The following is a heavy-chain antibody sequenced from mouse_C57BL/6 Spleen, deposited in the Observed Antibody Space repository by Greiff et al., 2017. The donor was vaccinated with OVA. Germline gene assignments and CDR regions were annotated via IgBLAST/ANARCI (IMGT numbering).Heavy chain of an antibody. Sequence: VQLQQSGAELVRPGASVTLSCTASGFNIKNDYMHWVKQRPEQGLEWIGWIDPENGDPEYASKFQGKATITADTSSHTAYLQLSSLTAEDTAVYYCTTEMDGYFSWFAYWGQGTLVTVSA. J-gene: IGHJ3*01. D-gene: IGHD2-3*01. V-gene: IGHV14-4*01. CDR3: TTEMDGYFSWFAY. CDR2: IDPENGDP. CDR1: GFNIKNDY.